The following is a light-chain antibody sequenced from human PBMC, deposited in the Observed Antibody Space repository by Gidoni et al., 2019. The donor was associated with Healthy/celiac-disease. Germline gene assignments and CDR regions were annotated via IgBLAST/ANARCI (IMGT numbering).Light chain of an antibody. CDR3: QSYDSSLSGHVV. V-gene: IGLV1-40*01. Sequence: QSVLPQPPSVSGAPGQRVTISCTGSSSNIGAGYDVPWYQPLPGTAPNLLIYGNSNRPSGVPDRFSGSKSGTSASLAITWLQAEDEADYYCQSYDSSLSGHVVFGGGTKLTVL. J-gene: IGLJ2*01. CDR2: GNS. CDR1: SSNIGAGYD.